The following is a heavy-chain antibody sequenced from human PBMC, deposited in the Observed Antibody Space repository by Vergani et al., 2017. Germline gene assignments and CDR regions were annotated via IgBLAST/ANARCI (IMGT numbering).Heavy chain of an antibody. CDR1: GFTFSSYG. V-gene: IGHV3-30*18. CDR2: ISYDGSNK. J-gene: IGHJ4*02. D-gene: IGHD5-24*01. Sequence: QVQLVESGGGVVQPGRSLRLSCAAFGFTFSSYGMHWVRPAPGKGLEWVAVISYDGSNKYYADSVKGRFTISRDNSKNTLYLQMNSLRAEDTAVYYCAKSRDGYYGSSYFDYWGQGTLVTVSS. CDR3: AKSRDGYYGSSYFDY.